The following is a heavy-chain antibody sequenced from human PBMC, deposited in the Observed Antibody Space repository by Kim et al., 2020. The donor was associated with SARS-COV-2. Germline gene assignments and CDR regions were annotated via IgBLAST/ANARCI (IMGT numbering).Heavy chain of an antibody. V-gene: IGHV3-23*01. J-gene: IGHJ4*02. CDR3: AKDRGGWYGGAYY. D-gene: IGHD6-19*01. Sequence: YAESGKGRFTISRDNSKNRLYLKMNSLRAEDTAVYYCAKDRGGWYGGAYYWGQGTLVTVSS.